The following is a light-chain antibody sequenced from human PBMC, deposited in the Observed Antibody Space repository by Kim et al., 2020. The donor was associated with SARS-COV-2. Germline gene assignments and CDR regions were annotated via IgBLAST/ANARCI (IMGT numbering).Light chain of an antibody. CDR1: QAIGSY. CDR3: QQLKSYPLT. Sequence: ASVRDRVTITCRASQAIGSYLAWYQQRPGNAPKLLIYAASTLQSGVPSRFSGGGSGTDFTLTISSLQPEDFTIYYCQQLKSYPLTFGGGTKVDIK. CDR2: AAS. J-gene: IGKJ4*01. V-gene: IGKV1-9*01.